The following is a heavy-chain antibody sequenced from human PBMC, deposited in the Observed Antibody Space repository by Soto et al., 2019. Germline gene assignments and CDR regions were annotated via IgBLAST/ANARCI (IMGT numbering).Heavy chain of an antibody. V-gene: IGHV4-39*01. CDR1: GGSISSSSYY. CDR2: IYYSGST. J-gene: IGHJ6*02. Sequence: SETLSLTCTVSGGSISSSSYYWGWIRQPPGKGLEWIGSIYYSGSTYYNPSLKSRVTISVDTSKNQFSLKLSSVTAADTAVYYCARRRGVVNVSYYYYYGMDVWGQGTTVTVSS. CDR3: ARRRGVVNVSYYYYYGMDV. D-gene: IGHD2-15*01.